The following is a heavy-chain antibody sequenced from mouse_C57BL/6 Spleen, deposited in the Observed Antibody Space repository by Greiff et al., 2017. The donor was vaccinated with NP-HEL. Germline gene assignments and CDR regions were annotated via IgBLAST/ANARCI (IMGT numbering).Heavy chain of an antibody. J-gene: IGHJ3*01. CDR3: AREAQATFAY. D-gene: IGHD3-2*02. CDR2: ISYDGSN. CDR1: GYSITSGYY. V-gene: IGHV3-6*01. Sequence: VQLKQSGPGLVKPSQSLSLTCSVTGYSITSGYYWNWIRQFPGNKLEWMGYISYDGSNNYNPSFKNRISITRDTSKNQFFLKLNSVTTEDTATYYCAREAQATFAYWGQGTLVTVSA.